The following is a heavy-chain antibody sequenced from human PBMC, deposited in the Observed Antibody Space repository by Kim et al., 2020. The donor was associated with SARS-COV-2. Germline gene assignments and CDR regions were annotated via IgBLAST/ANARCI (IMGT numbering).Heavy chain of an antibody. V-gene: IGHV4-39*02. CDR2: IFYSGTT. CDR1: GDSISISGYY. CDR3: ARVASSWYRFDY. J-gene: IGHJ4*02. D-gene: IGHD6-13*01. Sequence: SETLSLTCTVSGDSISISGYYWGWIRQPPGKGLVWIVSIFYSGTTYYNPTHKSRVTISVDTSKNHFSLKLTSVTATDAAVYYCARVASSWYRFDYWGQGILVTVSS.